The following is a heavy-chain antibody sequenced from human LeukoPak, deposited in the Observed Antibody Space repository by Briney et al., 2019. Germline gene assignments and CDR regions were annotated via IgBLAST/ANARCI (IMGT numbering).Heavy chain of an antibody. CDR2: ISYDGSNK. J-gene: IGHJ6*02. CDR3: AKEGRRLPIQLWSSFSYYGMDV. Sequence: SGGSLRLSCAASGFTFSSYGMHGVRQAPGRGLEWVAVISYDGSNKYYADSVKGRFTISRDNSKNTLYLQMNSLRAEDTAVYYCAKEGRRLPIQLWSSFSYYGMDVWGQGTTVTVSS. V-gene: IGHV3-30*18. D-gene: IGHD5-18*01. CDR1: GFTFSSYG.